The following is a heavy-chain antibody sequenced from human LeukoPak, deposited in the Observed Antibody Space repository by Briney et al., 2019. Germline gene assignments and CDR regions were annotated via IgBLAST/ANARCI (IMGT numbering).Heavy chain of an antibody. D-gene: IGHD2-2*01. CDR3: ARTYCNSTRCSNWFDP. V-gene: IGHV1-2*02. CDR1: GYSFIGYY. Sequence: ASVKVSCKASGYSFIGYYMHWVRQAPGQGLEWMGWINPNSGGTNYAQKFQGRVTMTRDTSISTAYMELSRLRSDDTAVYYCARTYCNSTRCSNWFDPWGQGTLVTVSS. J-gene: IGHJ5*02. CDR2: INPNSGGT.